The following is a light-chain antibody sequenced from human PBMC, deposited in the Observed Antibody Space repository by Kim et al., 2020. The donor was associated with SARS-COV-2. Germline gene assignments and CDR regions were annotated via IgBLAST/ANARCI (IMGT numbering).Light chain of an antibody. CDR3: NSRDNSANVL. Sequence: SSELTQDPAVSVALGQTVSITCQGDSLRSYYTTWCQQKPGQAPIVVVYGKNNRPSGIPARFSGSSSGNTASLTITGTQAGDEADYYCNSRDNSANVLFGGGTQLTVL. CDR1: SLRSYY. V-gene: IGLV3-19*01. CDR2: GKN. J-gene: IGLJ2*01.